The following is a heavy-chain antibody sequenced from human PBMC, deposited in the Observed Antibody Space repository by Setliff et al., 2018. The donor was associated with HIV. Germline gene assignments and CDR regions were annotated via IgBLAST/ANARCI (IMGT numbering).Heavy chain of an antibody. CDR3: ARDVYYYFYMDV. J-gene: IGHJ6*03. CDR2: IIPIFGSP. Sequence: SVKVSCKASGDTFSSHAISWVRQAPGQGLEWMGRIIPIFGSPNYAQKFQGRVTITADKSTSTAYMELSSLRSEDTAVYYCARDVYYYFYMDVWGKGTTVTVSS. CDR1: GDTFSSHA. V-gene: IGHV1-69*06.